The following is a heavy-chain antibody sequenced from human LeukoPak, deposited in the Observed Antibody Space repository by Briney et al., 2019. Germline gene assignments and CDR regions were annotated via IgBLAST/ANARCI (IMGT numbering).Heavy chain of an antibody. CDR1: GYTFTSFG. J-gene: IGHJ5*02. Sequence: APVKVSCKASGYTFTSFGVSWVRQAPGQGLEWVGWSSAYNGNTNYAQKLQGRVTMTTDTSTSTAYMELRSLRSDDTAVYYCARAAVASDCFDPWGQGTLVTVSS. CDR2: SSAYNGNT. V-gene: IGHV1-18*01. CDR3: ARAAVASDCFDP. D-gene: IGHD4-23*01.